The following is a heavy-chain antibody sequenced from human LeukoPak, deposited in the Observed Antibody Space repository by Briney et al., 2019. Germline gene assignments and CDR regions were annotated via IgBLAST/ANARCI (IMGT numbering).Heavy chain of an antibody. J-gene: IGHJ5*02. CDR2: MFHTGRS. Sequence: SETLSLTCNVSGVSISSNSYYWGWIRQSPGKGLEWIGSMFHTGRSFYNPSVKSRVTISLDTSKNQFSLKLASVTTTDTAVYYCARDHPSGSFLGSWFDVWGQGTLVIVSS. D-gene: IGHD1-26*01. CDR3: ARDHPSGSFLGSWFDV. CDR1: GVSISSNSYY. V-gene: IGHV4-39*02.